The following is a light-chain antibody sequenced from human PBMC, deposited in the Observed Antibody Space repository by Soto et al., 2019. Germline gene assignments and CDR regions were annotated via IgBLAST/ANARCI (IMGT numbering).Light chain of an antibody. CDR1: QNILLSSNNKNY. J-gene: IGKJ1*01. V-gene: IGKV4-1*01. CDR3: QQYYSTPTWT. CDR2: WAS. Sequence: DIVLTQSPDSLAVSLGERATINCKSSQNILLSSNNKNYLAWYQQKPGQPPKLLIYWASTRESGVPDRFSGSGSGTDSTLTISSLQAEDVAVYYCQQYYSTPTWTFGQGTKVEIK.